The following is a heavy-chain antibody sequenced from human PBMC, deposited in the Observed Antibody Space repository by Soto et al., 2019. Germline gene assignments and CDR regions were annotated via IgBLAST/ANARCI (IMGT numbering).Heavy chain of an antibody. Sequence: SETLSLTCAVSGGSISSGGYSWSWIRQPPGKGLEWIGYIYHSGSTYYNPSLKSRVTISVDRSKNQFSLKLSSVTAADTAVYYCAKYSSSSRTFDYWGQGTLVTVSS. V-gene: IGHV4-30-2*01. CDR3: AKYSSSSRTFDY. CDR1: GGSISSGGYS. J-gene: IGHJ4*02. D-gene: IGHD6-6*01. CDR2: IYHSGST.